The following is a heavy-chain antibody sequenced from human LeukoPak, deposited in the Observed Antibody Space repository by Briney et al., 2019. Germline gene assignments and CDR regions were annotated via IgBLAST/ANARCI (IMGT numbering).Heavy chain of an antibody. CDR3: ASWAATYYYDSSGIPPDY. Sequence: GGSLRLSCAASGFTFSSYSMNWVRQAPGKGLEWVSSISSSSSYIYYADSVKGRFTISRDNAKNSLYLQMNSRRAEDTAVYYCASWAATYYYDSSGIPPDYWGQGTLVTVSS. CDR2: ISSSSSYI. V-gene: IGHV3-21*01. J-gene: IGHJ4*02. CDR1: GFTFSSYS. D-gene: IGHD3-22*01.